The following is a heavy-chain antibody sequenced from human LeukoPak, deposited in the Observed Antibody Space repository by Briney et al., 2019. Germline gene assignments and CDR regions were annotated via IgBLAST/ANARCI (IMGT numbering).Heavy chain of an antibody. D-gene: IGHD1-26*01. CDR1: AFSLNAYN. Sequence: GGSLRLSCAASAFSLNAYNMNWVRQAPGKGLEWVSSISYTGTYIYYADSVKGRFTISRDNAQNSLYLQINSLRAEDTAIYYCVRDRGTYRPIDYWGQGTLVTVSS. CDR2: ISYTGTYI. CDR3: VRDRGTYRPIDY. J-gene: IGHJ4*02. V-gene: IGHV3-21*04.